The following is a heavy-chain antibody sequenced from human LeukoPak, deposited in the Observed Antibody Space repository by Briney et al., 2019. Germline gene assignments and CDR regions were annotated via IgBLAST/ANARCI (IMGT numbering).Heavy chain of an antibody. CDR1: GFSLGTSGVG. V-gene: IGHV2-5*01. D-gene: IGHD5-18*01. CDR2: IYWNDDK. CDR3: AHRHSADTAMVYFDY. J-gene: IGHJ4*02. Sequence: SGPTLGEPTQTLTLTCTFSGFSLGTSGVGVGWIRQPPGKALEWLALIYWNDDKRYSPSLKSRLTITKDTSKNQVVLTMTNMDPVDTATYYCAHRHSADTAMVYFDYWGQGTLVTVSS.